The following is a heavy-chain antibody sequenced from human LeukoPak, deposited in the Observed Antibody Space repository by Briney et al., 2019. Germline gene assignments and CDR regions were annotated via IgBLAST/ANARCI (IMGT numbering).Heavy chain of an antibody. D-gene: IGHD3-16*01. V-gene: IGHV4-34*01. J-gene: IGHJ4*02. CDR3: ARRPSRWVPTYYFDY. CDR2: INHSGST. Sequence: PGGSLRLSCAASGFTFSSYEMNWVRQAPGKGLEWIGEINHSGSTNYNPSLKSRVTISVDTSKNQFSLKLSSVTAADTAVYYCARRPSRWVPTYYFDYWGQGTLVTVSS. CDR1: GFTFSSYE.